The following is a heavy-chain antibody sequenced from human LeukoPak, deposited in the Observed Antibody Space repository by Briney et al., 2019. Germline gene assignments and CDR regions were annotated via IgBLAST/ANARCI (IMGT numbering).Heavy chain of an antibody. CDR2: IYPRDSHT. CDR1: GYSFTTYW. CDR3: ARQPNPDFDY. Sequence: GESLKISCKGSGYSFTTYWIGWVRQMPGKGLEWMGIIYPRDSHTIYSPSFEGQVTMSADKSISTAYLQWSSLKASDTAMDYCARQPNPDFDYWGQGTLVTVSS. J-gene: IGHJ4*02. V-gene: IGHV5-51*01.